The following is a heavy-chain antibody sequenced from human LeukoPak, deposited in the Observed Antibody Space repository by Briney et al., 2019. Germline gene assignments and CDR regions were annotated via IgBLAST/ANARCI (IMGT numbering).Heavy chain of an antibody. CDR3: ARGGGSYGKYYFDY. J-gene: IGHJ4*02. CDR2: ISSSGSYI. Sequence: GGSRRLSCAASGFTFSNYPMGWVSQAQGKGLEWVSSISSSGSYIYYADAVEGRFTISSDNAKNSLFLQMNSLRAEDSAVYYCARGGGSYGKYYFDYWGQGTLVTVSS. CDR1: GFTFSNYP. D-gene: IGHD5-18*01. V-gene: IGHV3-21*01.